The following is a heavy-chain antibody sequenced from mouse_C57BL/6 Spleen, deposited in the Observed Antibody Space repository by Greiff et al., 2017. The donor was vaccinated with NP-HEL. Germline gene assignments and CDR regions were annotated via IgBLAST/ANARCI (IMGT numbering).Heavy chain of an antibody. J-gene: IGHJ4*01. CDR2: ISDGGSYT. V-gene: IGHV5-4*01. Sequence: EVQLQESGGGLVKPGGSLKLSCAASGFTFSSYAMSWVRQTPEKRLEWVATISDGGSYTYYPDNVKGRFTISRDNAKNNLYLQMSHLKSEDTAMYYCARVLYAMDYWGQGTSVTVSS. CDR1: GFTFSSYA. CDR3: ARVLYAMDY.